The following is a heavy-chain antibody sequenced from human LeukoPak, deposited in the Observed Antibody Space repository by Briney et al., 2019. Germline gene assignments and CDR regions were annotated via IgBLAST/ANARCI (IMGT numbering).Heavy chain of an antibody. CDR1: GGSVSSGSYY. V-gene: IGHV4-61*01. Sequence: PSETLSLTCTVSGGSVSSGSYYWSWIRQPPGKGLEWIGYIYYSGSTNYNPSLKSRVTISVDTSKNQFSLKLSSVTAADTAVYYSARDLAMVRGVIISHLFDYWGQGTLVTVSS. D-gene: IGHD3-10*01. CDR2: IYYSGST. J-gene: IGHJ4*02. CDR3: ARDLAMVRGVIISHLFDY.